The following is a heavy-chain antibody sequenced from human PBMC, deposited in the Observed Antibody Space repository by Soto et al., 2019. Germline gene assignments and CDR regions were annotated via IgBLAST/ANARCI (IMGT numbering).Heavy chain of an antibody. CDR2: INHSGST. CDR1: GGSFSGYY. J-gene: IGHJ3*02. CDR3: AGETSDYDILTAPTTFDI. V-gene: IGHV4-34*02. D-gene: IGHD3-9*01. Sequence: QVQLQQWGAGLLKPSETLSLTCAVSGGSFSGYYWSWIRQPPGKGLEWIGEINHSGSTDYNPSLKSRVTISVDTSKKQISLKVSSVTAAAKDVYYCAGETSDYDILTAPTTFDIWGQGTMVTVSS.